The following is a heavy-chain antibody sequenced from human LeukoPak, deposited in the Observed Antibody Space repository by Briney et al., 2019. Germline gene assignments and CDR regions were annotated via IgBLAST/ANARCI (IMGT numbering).Heavy chain of an antibody. CDR1: GFTFDDYA. Sequence: GRSLRLSCAASGFTFDDYAMHWVRQAPGKGLEWVSGISWNSGSIGYADSVKGRFTISRDNAKNSLYLQMNSLRAEDTALYYCAKGRDYYYYYYMGVWGKGTTVTVSS. J-gene: IGHJ6*03. CDR3: AKGRDYYYYYYMGV. CDR2: ISWNSGSI. V-gene: IGHV3-9*01.